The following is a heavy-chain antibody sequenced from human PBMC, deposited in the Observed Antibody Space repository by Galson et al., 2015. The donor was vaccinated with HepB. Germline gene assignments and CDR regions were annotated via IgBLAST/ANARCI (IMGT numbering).Heavy chain of an antibody. CDR3: ARNTPASGYHGLHY. J-gene: IGHJ4*02. CDR2: IQYNGFTK. CDR1: GFTFSNYG. V-gene: IGHV3-30*02. Sequence: LRLSCAASGFTFSNYGMHWVRQAPGRGLEWVAYIQYNGFTKYYGDSVTGRFTISRDNSKNTLYLQMNSLRPEDTALYHCARNTPASGYHGLHYGGQGTLVTVSS. D-gene: IGHD6-25*01.